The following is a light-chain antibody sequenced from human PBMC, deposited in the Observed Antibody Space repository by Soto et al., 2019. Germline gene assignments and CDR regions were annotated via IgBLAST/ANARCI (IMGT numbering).Light chain of an antibody. CDR3: QQYYSYPFYT. CDR1: QGISSY. CDR2: AAS. Sequence: AIRMTQSPSSFSASTGDRVTITCRASQGISSYLAWYQQKPGKAPKLLIYAASTLQSGVPSRFSGSGSGTDLTLTISCLQSEDFATYYCQQYYSYPFYTFGQGTKLEIK. J-gene: IGKJ2*01. V-gene: IGKV1-8*01.